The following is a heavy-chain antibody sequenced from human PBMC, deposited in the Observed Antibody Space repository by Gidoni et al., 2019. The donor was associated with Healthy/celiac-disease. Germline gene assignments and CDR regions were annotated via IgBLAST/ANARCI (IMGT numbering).Heavy chain of an antibody. J-gene: IGHJ3*02. CDR1: GGSIRSYY. V-gene: IGHV4-59*01. CDR2: IYYSGST. Sequence: QVQLQESGPGLVTPSETLSITCTVSGGSIRSYYWSWIRQPPGKGLEWIGYIYYSGSTNYNPSLKSRVTISVDTSKNQFSLKLSSVTAADTAVYYCARDSGGYYTGDAFDIWGQGTMVTVSS. D-gene: IGHD3-3*01. CDR3: ARDSGGYYTGDAFDI.